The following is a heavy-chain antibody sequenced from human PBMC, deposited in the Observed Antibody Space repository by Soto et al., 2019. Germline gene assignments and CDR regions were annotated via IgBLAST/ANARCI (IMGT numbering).Heavy chain of an antibody. CDR2: INHSGST. D-gene: IGHD4-4*01. Sequence: SETLSLTCAVYGGSFSGYYWSWIRQPPGKGLEWIGEINHSGSTNYNPSLKSRVTLSVDTSKNQFSLKLSSVTAADTAVYYCARGTTTVNTPRNWFDPWGQGTLVTVSS. CDR3: ARGTTTVNTPRNWFDP. CDR1: GGSFSGYY. V-gene: IGHV4-34*01. J-gene: IGHJ5*02.